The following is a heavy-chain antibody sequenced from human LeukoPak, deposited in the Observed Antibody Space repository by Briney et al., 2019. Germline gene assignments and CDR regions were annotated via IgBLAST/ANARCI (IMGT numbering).Heavy chain of an antibody. Sequence: SVKVSCKASGGTFSSYAISWVRQAPGQGLEWMGRIITILGIANYAQKFQGRVTITADKSTSTDYMELSSLRSEDTAVYYCARVAVAGTSEDYWGQGTLVTVSS. CDR2: IITILGIA. V-gene: IGHV1-69*04. CDR1: GGTFSSYA. D-gene: IGHD6-19*01. J-gene: IGHJ4*02. CDR3: ARVAVAGTSEDY.